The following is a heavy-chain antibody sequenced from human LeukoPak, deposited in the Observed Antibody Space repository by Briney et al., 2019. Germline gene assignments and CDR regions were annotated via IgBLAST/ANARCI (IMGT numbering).Heavy chain of an antibody. V-gene: IGHV3-33*01. CDR2: IWYDGSNK. Sequence: PGGSLRLSCAASGFTFSSYGMHWVRQAPGKGLEWVAHIWYDGSNKYYADSVKGRFAISRDNSKNTLYLQMNSLRDEDTAVYYCARDPCSSISCHHIWGQGTMVTVSS. D-gene: IGHD2-2*01. CDR1: GFTFSSYG. CDR3: ARDPCSSISCHHI. J-gene: IGHJ3*02.